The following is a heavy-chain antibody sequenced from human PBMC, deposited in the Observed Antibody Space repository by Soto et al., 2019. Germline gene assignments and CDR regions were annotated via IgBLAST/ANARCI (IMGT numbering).Heavy chain of an antibody. CDR3: ATYGDAWYFDL. CDR2: IIPILGIA. Sequence: QVQLVQSGAEVKKPGSSVKVSCKASGGTFSSYTISWVRQAPGQGLEWMGRIIPILGIANYAQKFQGRVTITSDKSTSTAYMELSSLRSEDTAVYYCATYGDAWYFDLWGRGTLVTVSS. CDR1: GGTFSSYT. J-gene: IGHJ2*01. V-gene: IGHV1-69*02. D-gene: IGHD4-17*01.